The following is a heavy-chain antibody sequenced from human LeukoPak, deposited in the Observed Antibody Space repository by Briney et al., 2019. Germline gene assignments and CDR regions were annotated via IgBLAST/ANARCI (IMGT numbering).Heavy chain of an antibody. CDR1: GYTFPSYG. CDR3: ARGSYSSGWYFDY. J-gene: IGHJ4*02. Sequence: ASVKVSCKASGYTFPSYGISWVRRAPGQGLEGVGWISAYNGNTNYAQKLQGRVTMTTDTSTSTAYIEVRSLRSDDTAVYYCARGSYSSGWYFDYWGQGTLVTVSS. D-gene: IGHD6-19*01. CDR2: ISAYNGNT. V-gene: IGHV1-18*01.